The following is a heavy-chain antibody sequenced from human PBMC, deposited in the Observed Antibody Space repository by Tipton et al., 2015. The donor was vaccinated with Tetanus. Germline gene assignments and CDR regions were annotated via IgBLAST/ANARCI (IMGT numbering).Heavy chain of an antibody. CDR2: VYRSGVT. J-gene: IGHJ3*02. Sequence: GLVKPSETLSLSCTVSGGSMDGFYWSWIRQSAGKGLEWIGRVYRSGVTTYNPSLKSRVTMSMDASRNQFSLALTSATLADTAVYYCASVLRYSTSGGWDDSFDIWGQGTRVTVSS. CDR1: GGSMDGFY. D-gene: IGHD2-8*02. CDR3: ASVLRYSTSGGWDDSFDI. V-gene: IGHV4-4*07.